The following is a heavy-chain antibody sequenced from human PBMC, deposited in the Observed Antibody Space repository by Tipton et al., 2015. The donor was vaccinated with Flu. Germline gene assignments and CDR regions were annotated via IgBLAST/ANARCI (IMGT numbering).Heavy chain of an antibody. V-gene: IGHV3-48*03. CDR3: ARGSGQSA. Sequence: SLRLSCAGSGFTFSTYEMNWVRQAPGKGLEWVSYISNGGSTIYYADSVKGRFTISRDNAENSLYLQMNSLRAEDTAVYYCARGSGQSAWGQGPLVTISS. CDR1: GFTFSTYE. J-gene: IGHJ4*02. CDR2: ISNGGSTI.